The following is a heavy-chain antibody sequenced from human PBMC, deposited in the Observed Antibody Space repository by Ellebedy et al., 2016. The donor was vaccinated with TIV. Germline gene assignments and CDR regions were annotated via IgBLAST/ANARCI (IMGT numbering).Heavy chain of an antibody. D-gene: IGHD1-7*01. Sequence: ASVKVSCKDSGNSFSNYWIGWVRQMPGQGLEWMGIIHLTDSDTRYSPSFQGQVTISADKSINTAYLQWSSLKASDSALYFCASAIHGTTYWDSWGQGTLVTVSS. CDR1: GNSFSNYW. V-gene: IGHV5-51*01. CDR2: IHLTDSDT. J-gene: IGHJ4*02. CDR3: ASAIHGTTYWDS.